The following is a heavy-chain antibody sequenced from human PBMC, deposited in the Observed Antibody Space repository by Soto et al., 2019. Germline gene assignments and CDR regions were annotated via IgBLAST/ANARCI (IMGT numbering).Heavy chain of an antibody. CDR2: IYYSGST. Sequence: QVQLQESGPGLVKPSQTLSLTCTVSGGSISSGDYYWSWIRQPPGKGLEWIGYIYYSGSTYYNPSLKSRVTIAVDTSKNQFSLKLSSVTAADTAVYYCARYPRDSGYDFGKDAFDIWGQGTMVTVSS. J-gene: IGHJ3*02. D-gene: IGHD5-12*01. CDR1: GGSISSGDYY. V-gene: IGHV4-30-4*01. CDR3: ARYPRDSGYDFGKDAFDI.